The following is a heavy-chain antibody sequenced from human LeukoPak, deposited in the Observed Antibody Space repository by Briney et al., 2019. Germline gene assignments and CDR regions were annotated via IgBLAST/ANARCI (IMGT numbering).Heavy chain of an antibody. CDR3: ASPVGATTPYYYGMDV. CDR2: IWYDGSNK. D-gene: IGHD1-26*01. CDR1: GFTFSSYG. V-gene: IGHV3-33*01. Sequence: PGRSLRFSCAASGFTFSSYGMHWLRHAPGKGLKGVAVIWYDGSNKYYADSVKGRFTISRDNSKNTLYLQMNSLRAEDTAVYYCASPVGATTPYYYGMDVWGQGTTVTVSS. J-gene: IGHJ6*02.